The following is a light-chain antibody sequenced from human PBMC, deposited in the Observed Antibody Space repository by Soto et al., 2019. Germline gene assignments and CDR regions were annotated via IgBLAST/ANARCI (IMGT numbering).Light chain of an antibody. CDR3: TSWTTRTTML. CDR1: RSDIGAYNF. CDR2: DVN. Sequence: QSVLTQPASVSGSPGQSITISCTGTRSDIGAYNFVSWYQQHPGEVPKLILYDVNVRPSGVSNRFSGSKSGNTASLTISGLQDEDEDDEYFTSWTTRTTMLFGGGTKLTVL. V-gene: IGLV2-14*03. J-gene: IGLJ2*01.